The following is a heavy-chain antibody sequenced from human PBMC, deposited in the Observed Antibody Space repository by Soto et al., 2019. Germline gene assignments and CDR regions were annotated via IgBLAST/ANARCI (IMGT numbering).Heavy chain of an antibody. CDR2: INPSGGST. J-gene: IGHJ6*02. CDR1: GYTFTSYY. Sequence: VASVKVSCKASGYTFTSYYMHWVRQAPGQGLEWMGIINPSGGSTSYAQKFQGRVTMTRDTSTSTVYMELSSLRSEDTAVYYCARESDKAAAGRSYYYYGMDVWGQGTTVTVSS. D-gene: IGHD6-13*01. CDR3: ARESDKAAAGRSYYYYGMDV. V-gene: IGHV1-46*01.